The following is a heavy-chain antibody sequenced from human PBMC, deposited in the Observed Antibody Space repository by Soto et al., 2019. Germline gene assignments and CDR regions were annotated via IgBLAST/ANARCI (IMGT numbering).Heavy chain of an antibody. CDR1: GGSISSCSCF. Sequence: PSPTLSLTCALSGGSISSCSCFWGWIRQSPGKGLEWIGSLCFGGSTYYNPSLKSRVTISIDTSNNHFSLELSSVTAADTAVYYCARRSRDCSGGTCYRYYFDYWGLGTLVTVSS. D-gene: IGHD2-15*01. CDR3: ARRSRDCSGGTCYRYYFDY. CDR2: LCFGGST. V-gene: IGHV4-39*02. J-gene: IGHJ4*02.